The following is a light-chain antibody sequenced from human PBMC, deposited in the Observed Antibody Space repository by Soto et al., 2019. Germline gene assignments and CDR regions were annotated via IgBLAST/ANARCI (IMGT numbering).Light chain of an antibody. J-gene: IGKJ1*01. V-gene: IGKV1-5*03. Sequence: DIQMTQSPSTLSASVGDRVTITCRASQNINNWLAWYQQKPGQAHKLLIYKASNLESGVPSRFSGSGSGTEFTLSISSLQPDDFATDYWQQYSGSSTTFGQGTKVEVQ. CDR2: KAS. CDR3: QQYSGSSTT. CDR1: QNINNW.